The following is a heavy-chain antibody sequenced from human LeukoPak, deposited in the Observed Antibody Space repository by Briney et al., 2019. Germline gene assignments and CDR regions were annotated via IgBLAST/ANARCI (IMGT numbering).Heavy chain of an antibody. CDR3: ARDRLAVAGLYYFDY. Sequence: SVKVSCEASGGTFSSYAMSWVRQAPGQGLEWMGRIIPILGIANYAQKFQGRVTITADNSTSTAYMELSSLRSEDTAVYYCARDRLAVAGLYYFDYWGQGTLVTVSS. CDR1: GGTFSSYA. V-gene: IGHV1-69*04. J-gene: IGHJ4*02. D-gene: IGHD6-19*01. CDR2: IIPILGIA.